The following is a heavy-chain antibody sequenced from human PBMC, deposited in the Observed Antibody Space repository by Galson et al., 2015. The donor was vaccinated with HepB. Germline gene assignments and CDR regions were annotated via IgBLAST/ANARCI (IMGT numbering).Heavy chain of an antibody. D-gene: IGHD6-13*01. J-gene: IGHJ4*02. Sequence: SLRLSCAASGFTFSTWSMNWVRQAPGKGLEWVSSISITSDYIYYADSVKGRFTISRDDANNSLYLQMNSLRAEDTAVYFCARDGQQQLEEYFDYWGQGTLVTVSS. V-gene: IGHV3-21*01. CDR1: GFTFSTWS. CDR3: ARDGQQQLEEYFDY. CDR2: ISITSDYI.